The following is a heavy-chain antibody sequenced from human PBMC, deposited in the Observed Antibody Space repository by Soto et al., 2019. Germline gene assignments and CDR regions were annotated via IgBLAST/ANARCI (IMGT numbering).Heavy chain of an antibody. CDR3: VRDGTKTLRDWFDP. J-gene: IGHJ5*02. V-gene: IGHV4-4*07. CDR1: GASISGYY. CDR2: IYATGTT. D-gene: IGHD1-1*01. Sequence: SETLSLTCSVSGASISGYYWSWIRKSAGKGLEWIGRIYATGTTDYNPSLKSRVMMSVDTSKKQFSLRLRSVTAADTAVYYCVRDGTKTLRDWFDPWGQGISVTVSS.